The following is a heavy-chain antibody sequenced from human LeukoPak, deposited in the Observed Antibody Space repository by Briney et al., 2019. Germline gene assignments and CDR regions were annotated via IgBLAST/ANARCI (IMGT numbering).Heavy chain of an antibody. D-gene: IGHD3-22*01. Sequence: SQTLSLTCAISGDSVSSNSAAWNWIRQSPSRGLEWLGRTYYRSKWYNDYAVSVKSRITINPDTSRNQFSLQLNSVTPEDTAVYYCARDRRRNYDSSGHRYYYYGMDVWGQGTTVTVSS. J-gene: IGHJ6*02. CDR3: ARDRRRNYDSSGHRYYYYGMDV. CDR1: GDSVSSNSAA. CDR2: TYYRSKWYN. V-gene: IGHV6-1*01.